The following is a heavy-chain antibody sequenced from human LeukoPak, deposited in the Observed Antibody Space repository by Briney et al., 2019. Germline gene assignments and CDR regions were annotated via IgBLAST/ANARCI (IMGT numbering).Heavy chain of an antibody. CDR2: INHSGST. V-gene: IGHV4-34*01. Sequence: SETLSLTCAVYGGSFSGYYWSWIRQPPGKGLEWIGEINHSGSTNYNPSLKSRVTILVDTSKNQFSLKLSSVTAADTAVYYCARARRGAAAGRYFDYWGQGTLVTVSS. J-gene: IGHJ4*02. D-gene: IGHD6-13*01. CDR1: GGSFSGYY. CDR3: ARARRGAAAGRYFDY.